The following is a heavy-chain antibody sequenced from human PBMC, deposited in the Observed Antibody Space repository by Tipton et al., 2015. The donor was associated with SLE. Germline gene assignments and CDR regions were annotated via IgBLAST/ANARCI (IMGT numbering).Heavy chain of an antibody. CDR3: ARDLPGYYYMDA. D-gene: IGHD7-27*01. Sequence: SLRLSCAASGFTFSSYNMNWVRQAPGKGLEWVSYISSYSSYIYSADSVKGRFTISRDNAKNSLYLQMNSLRPEDTAVYYCARDLPGYYYMDAWGKGTTVIVSS. J-gene: IGHJ6*03. CDR1: GFTFSSYN. V-gene: IGHV3-21*01. CDR2: ISSYSSYI.